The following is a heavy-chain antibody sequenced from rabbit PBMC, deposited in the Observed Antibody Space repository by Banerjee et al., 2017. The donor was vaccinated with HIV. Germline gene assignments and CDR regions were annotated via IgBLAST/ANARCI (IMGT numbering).Heavy chain of an antibody. CDR2: IKTGSGNT. CDR1: GFSFSSSYW. CDR3: ASEYVPGGYVL. V-gene: IGHV1S45*01. D-gene: IGHD3-1*01. J-gene: IGHJ4*01. Sequence: QEQLEESGGDLVKPEGSLTLTCTASGFSFSSSYWMCWVRQAPGKGLEWIGCIKTGSGNTYYASWAKGRFTIFKTSSTTVTLQMTSLTVADTATYFCASEYVPGGYVLWGQGTLVTVS.